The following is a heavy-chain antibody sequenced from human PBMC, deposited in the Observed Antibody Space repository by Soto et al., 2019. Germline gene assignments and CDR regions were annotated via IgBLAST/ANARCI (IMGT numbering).Heavy chain of an antibody. V-gene: IGHV3-30*18. CDR2: ISYDGSNK. J-gene: IGHJ6*02. D-gene: IGHD3-10*01. CDR3: AKEIYGSGMGDTVETYYYYYYGMDV. CDR1: GFTFSSYG. Sequence: GGSLRLSCAASGFTFSSYGMHWVRQAPGKGLEWVAVISYDGSNKYYADSVKGRFTISRDNSKNTLYLQMNSLRAEDTAVYYCAKEIYGSGMGDTVETYYYYYYGMDVWGQGTTVTVSS.